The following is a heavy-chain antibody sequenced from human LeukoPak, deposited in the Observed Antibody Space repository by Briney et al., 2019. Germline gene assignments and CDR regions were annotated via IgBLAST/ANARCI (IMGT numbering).Heavy chain of an antibody. V-gene: IGHV3-21*01. Sequence: GGSLRLCCAASGFTFSSYSMNWVRQAAGKGLEWVSFISSSSSYIYYADAVKGRFTISRDNAKNSLYLQMNSLRAEDTAVYYCARVPTYGDYVANGWGQGTLVTVSS. CDR1: GFTFSSYS. J-gene: IGHJ4*02. CDR2: ISSSSSYI. D-gene: IGHD4-17*01. CDR3: ARVPTYGDYVANG.